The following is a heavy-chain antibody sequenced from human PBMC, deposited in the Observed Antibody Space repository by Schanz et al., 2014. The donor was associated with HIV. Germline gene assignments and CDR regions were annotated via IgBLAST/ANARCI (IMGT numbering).Heavy chain of an antibody. CDR2: INWNSGNI. V-gene: IGHV3-9*01. CDR1: GFTFHDYA. Sequence: VPLVESGGGVVQPGRSLRLSCAASGFTFHDYAMHWLRQAPGQGLEWVSGINWNSGNIGYVDSVKGRFTISRDNAKNSLYLQMNSLRAEDTALYHCARSSSGSGTWPPRYWGQGTLVIVSS. J-gene: IGHJ4*02. D-gene: IGHD6-6*01. CDR3: ARSSSGSGTWPPRY.